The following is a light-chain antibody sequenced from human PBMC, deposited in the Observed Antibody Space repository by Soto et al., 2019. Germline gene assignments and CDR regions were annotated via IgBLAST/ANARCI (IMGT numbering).Light chain of an antibody. J-gene: IGLJ2*01. V-gene: IGLV1-44*01. CDR3: AAWDDSLNGPV. CDR2: YDD. Sequence: QSVLTQPPSASGTPGQRVTISCSGSNSDIGSNPVNWYQHLPGTAPKLLIYYDDLLPSGVSDRFSGSKSGTSASLAISGLQSEDEADYYCAAWDDSLNGPVFGGGTKLTVL. CDR1: NSDIGSNP.